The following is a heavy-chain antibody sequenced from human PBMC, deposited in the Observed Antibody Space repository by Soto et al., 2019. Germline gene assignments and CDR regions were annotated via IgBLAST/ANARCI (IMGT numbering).Heavy chain of an antibody. CDR3: ARIRQSDFWSGYYYFFDY. Sequence: QVHLVQSGAEVEKPGASVKVSCKASGYTFTDYGISWVRQAPGQGLQWMGWITAFNGNTKYAQQFQGRVTMTTDTSTSTAYMELRSLESDDTAVDYCARIRQSDFWSGYYYFFDYWGQGTLVTVSS. V-gene: IGHV1-18*01. CDR1: GYTFTDYG. D-gene: IGHD3-3*01. J-gene: IGHJ4*02. CDR2: ITAFNGNT.